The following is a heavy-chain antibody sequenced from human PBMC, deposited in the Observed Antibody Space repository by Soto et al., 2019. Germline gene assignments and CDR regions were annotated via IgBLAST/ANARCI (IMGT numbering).Heavy chain of an antibody. J-gene: IGHJ4*02. D-gene: IGHD2-2*01. Sequence: GGSLRLSCAASGFTFSSYWMSWVRQAPGKGLEWVANIKHDGSEKYYVDSVKGRFTIYRDNAKSLLYLQMDSLRVEDTAVFYCARLLGYCGSSTCYMTFDCWGQGTLVTVSS. V-gene: IGHV3-7*01. CDR3: ARLLGYCGSSTCYMTFDC. CDR1: GFTFSSYW. CDR2: IKHDGSEK.